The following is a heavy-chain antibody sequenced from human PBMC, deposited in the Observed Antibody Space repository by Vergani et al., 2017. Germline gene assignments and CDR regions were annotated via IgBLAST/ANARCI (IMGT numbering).Heavy chain of an antibody. J-gene: IGHJ4*02. CDR2: ISGSGGST. V-gene: IGHV3-23*04. Sequence: EVQLVESGGGLVQPGGSLRLSCAASGFTFSSYAMSWVRQAPGKGLEWVSSISGSGGSTYYADSVKGRFTISRDNSKNTLYLPMYSLRAADTAVYYCAWSGCSGGSCYSRYWGQGTLVTVSS. CDR1: GFTFSSYA. CDR3: AWSGCSGGSCYSRY. D-gene: IGHD2-15*01.